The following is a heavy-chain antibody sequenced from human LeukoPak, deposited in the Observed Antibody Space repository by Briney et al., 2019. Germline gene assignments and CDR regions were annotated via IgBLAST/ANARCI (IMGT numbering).Heavy chain of an antibody. D-gene: IGHD3-22*01. CDR3: AGDWLSLTMIGEWVI. J-gene: IGHJ3*02. CDR1: GYTFTSYG. Sequence: ASVKVSCKASGYTFTSYGISWVRQAPGQGLEWMGWISAYNGNTNCAQKLQGRVTMTTDTSTSTAYMELRSLRSDDTAVYYCAGDWLSLTMIGEWVIWGQGTMVTVSS. CDR2: ISAYNGNT. V-gene: IGHV1-18*01.